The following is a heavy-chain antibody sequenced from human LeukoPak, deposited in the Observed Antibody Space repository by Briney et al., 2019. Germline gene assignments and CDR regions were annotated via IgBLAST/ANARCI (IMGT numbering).Heavy chain of an antibody. CDR3: AKGRTSCGSDCYSSYRLFDY. D-gene: IGHD2-21*02. CDR1: GFTFNNYA. CDR2: ISSSSGNT. J-gene: IGHJ4*02. V-gene: IGHV3-23*01. Sequence: PGGSLRLSCAASGFTFNNYAMSWVRQAPGKGLEWVSAISSSSGNTYYADSVKGRFTISRDNSRDTLYLQMNSLRAEDTAVYYCAKGRTSCGSDCYSSYRLFDYWGRGTLVTVSS.